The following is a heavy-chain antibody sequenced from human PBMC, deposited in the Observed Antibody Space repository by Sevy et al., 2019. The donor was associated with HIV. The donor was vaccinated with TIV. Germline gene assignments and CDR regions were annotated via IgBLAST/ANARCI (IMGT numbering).Heavy chain of an antibody. J-gene: IGHJ4*02. D-gene: IGHD2-15*01. CDR1: GFTFSSYW. Sequence: GGSLRLSCAASGFTFSSYWMTWVRQAPGKGLEWVASVNENGSVKKYLYSVKGRLTISRDNVKNSLYLQMNILSAEDTALYYCARLSCSGGSCYSAFDYWGQGTLVTVSS. CDR3: ARLSCSGGSCYSAFDY. V-gene: IGHV3-7*01. CDR2: VNENGSVK.